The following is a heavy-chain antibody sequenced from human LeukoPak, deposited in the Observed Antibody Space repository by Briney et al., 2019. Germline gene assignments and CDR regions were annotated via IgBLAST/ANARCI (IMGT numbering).Heavy chain of an antibody. J-gene: IGHJ3*02. CDR2: INAGNGNT. CDR3: ARTIYCSGGSCYLIYAFDI. Sequence: ASVKVSCKASGYTFTSYAMHWVHQAPGQRLEWMGWINAGNGNTKYSQKFQGRVTITRDTSASTAYMELSSLRSEDTAVYYCARTIYCSGGSCYLIYAFDIWGQGTMVTVSS. D-gene: IGHD2-15*01. V-gene: IGHV1-3*01. CDR1: GYTFTSYA.